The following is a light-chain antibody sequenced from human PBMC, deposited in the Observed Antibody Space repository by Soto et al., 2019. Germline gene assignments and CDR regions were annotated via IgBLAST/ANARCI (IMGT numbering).Light chain of an antibody. J-gene: IGKJ4*01. CDR1: QRVSINY. CDR2: GTS. Sequence: EIVLTQSPGTLSLSPGERASLSCRASQRVSINYLAWYQQKPGQAPRLLVYGTSTRATGIPDRFRGSGSGTDFTLTISRLEPEDVAVYYCQQYGGSPLLTFGGGTKVEIK. V-gene: IGKV3-20*01. CDR3: QQYGGSPLLT.